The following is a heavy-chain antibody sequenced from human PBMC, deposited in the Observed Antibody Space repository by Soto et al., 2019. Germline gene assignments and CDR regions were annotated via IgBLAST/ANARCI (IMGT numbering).Heavy chain of an antibody. CDR3: VCSEGAAGIVWFDT. CDR1: GFSFSNYA. CDR2: ISGNGVNT. D-gene: IGHD6-13*01. Sequence: EVQLLESGGGLIQPGGSLRLSCAASGFSFSNYAMAWVRQAPGKGLEWVSGISGNGVNTHYADAVKGRFTISRDNSQNTVFLQMVYLRVDDTAQYYCVCSEGAAGIVWFDTWGQGTPVTVSS. V-gene: IGHV3-23*01. J-gene: IGHJ5*02.